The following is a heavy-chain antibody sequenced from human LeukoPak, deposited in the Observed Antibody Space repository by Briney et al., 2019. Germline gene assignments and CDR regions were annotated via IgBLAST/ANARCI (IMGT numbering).Heavy chain of an antibody. CDR1: GFTFSGYG. D-gene: IGHD3-9*01. CDR3: AEDLFPGDFDWSLDY. Sequence: GGSLRLSCAASGFTFSGYGMHWVRQAPGKGLEWVAVISYDGSNKYYADSVKGRFTISRDNSKNTLYLQMNSLRAEDTAVYYCAEDLFPGDFDWSLDYWGQGTLVTVSS. V-gene: IGHV3-30*18. CDR2: ISYDGSNK. J-gene: IGHJ4*02.